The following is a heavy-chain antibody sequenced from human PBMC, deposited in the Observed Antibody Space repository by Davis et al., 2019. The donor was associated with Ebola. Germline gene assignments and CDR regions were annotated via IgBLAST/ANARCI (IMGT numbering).Heavy chain of an antibody. CDR1: GGSFSGYY. J-gene: IGHJ6*02. CDR3: ARTYYYGSGSLMDV. D-gene: IGHD3-10*01. CDR2: INHSGST. V-gene: IGHV4-34*01. Sequence: PGGSLRLSCAVYGGSFSGYYWSWIRQPPGKGLEWIGEINHSGSTNYNPSLKSRVTISVDTSKNQFSLKLSSVTAADTAVYYCARTYYYGSGSLMDVWGQGTTVTVSS.